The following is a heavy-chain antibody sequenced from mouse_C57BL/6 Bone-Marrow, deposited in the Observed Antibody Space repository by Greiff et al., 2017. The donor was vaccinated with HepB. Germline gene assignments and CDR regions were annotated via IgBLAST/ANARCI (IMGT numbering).Heavy chain of an antibody. J-gene: IGHJ2*01. CDR2: IDPSESYT. D-gene: IGHD1-1*01. CDR3: GYDFDY. CDR1: GYPFPIFW. Sequence: QVQLQQPGAELVGPGTSVELSYSASGYPFPIFWVHWVEQRPGRGLEGIGGIDPSESYTNYNQKFKGKATLTVDTSSSTAYMQLSSLTSEDSAVYYCGYDFDYWGQGTTLTVSS. V-gene: IGHV1-59*01.